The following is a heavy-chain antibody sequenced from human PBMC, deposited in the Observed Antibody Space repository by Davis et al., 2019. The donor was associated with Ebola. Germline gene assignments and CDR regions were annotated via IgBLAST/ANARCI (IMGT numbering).Heavy chain of an antibody. Sequence: GGSLKISCAASGFTFSGSAMHWVRQASGKGLEWVGRIRSKANSYATAYAASVKGRFTISRDDSKNTAYLQMNSLRAEDTAVYYCAKDYRELGDSSGYYDYWGQGTLVTVSS. CDR1: GFTFSGSA. J-gene: IGHJ4*02. CDR2: IRSKANSYAT. D-gene: IGHD3-22*01. V-gene: IGHV3-73*01. CDR3: AKDYRELGDSSGYYDY.